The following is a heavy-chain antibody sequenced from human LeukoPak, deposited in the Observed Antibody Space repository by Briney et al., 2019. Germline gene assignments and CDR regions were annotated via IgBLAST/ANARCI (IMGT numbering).Heavy chain of an antibody. J-gene: IGHJ6*02. CDR2: IYYSEST. D-gene: IGHD6-13*01. CDR1: GDSISSYY. Sequence: SETLSLTCTVSGDSISSYYWSWIRQPPGKGLEWIGNIYYSESTNYNPSLKSRVTISVDTSKNQFSLRLTSVTAADTAVYYCARGLGIAAAGSRVYGMDVCGQGTTVTVSS. V-gene: IGHV4-59*08. CDR3: ARGLGIAAAGSRVYGMDV.